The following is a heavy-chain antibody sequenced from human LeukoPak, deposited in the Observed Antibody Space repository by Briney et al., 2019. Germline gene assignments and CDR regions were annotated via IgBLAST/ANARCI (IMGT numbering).Heavy chain of an antibody. V-gene: IGHV3-7*05. D-gene: IGHD3-22*01. CDR1: GFTFSSFW. CDR2: IKEDGREM. J-gene: IGHJ5*01. Sequence: PGGSLRLSCAASGFTFSSFWMPWVRQAPGKGLEWVANIKEDGREMYYVDSVKGRFTISRDNAKNSLSLQMNSLRSEDTAVYYCATYLYASSAFDSWGQGTLVTVSS. CDR3: ATYLYASSAFDS.